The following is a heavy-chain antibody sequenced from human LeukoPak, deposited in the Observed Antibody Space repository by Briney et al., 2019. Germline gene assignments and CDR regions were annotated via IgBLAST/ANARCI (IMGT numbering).Heavy chain of an antibody. D-gene: IGHD1-20*01. J-gene: IGHJ4*02. Sequence: PSETLSLTCTVSGGSISTYYWTWIRQPAGKGLEWIGRTSTSGSTNYSPSPKSRITMSLDMSKNQFSLKLTSVTAADTAVYYCAREDISGIYWGQGTLVTVSS. V-gene: IGHV4-4*07. CDR3: AREDISGIY. CDR2: TSTSGST. CDR1: GGSISTYY.